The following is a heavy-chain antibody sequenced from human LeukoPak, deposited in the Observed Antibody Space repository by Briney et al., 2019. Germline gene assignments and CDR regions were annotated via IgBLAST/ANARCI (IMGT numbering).Heavy chain of an antibody. CDR2: INHSGST. Sequence: SETLSLTCPVYGGSFSGYYWSWIRQPPGKGLEWIGEINHSGSTNYNPSLKSRVTISVDTSKNQFSLKLSSVTAADTAVYYCARAVSGRKIDYWGQGTLVTVSS. V-gene: IGHV4-34*01. CDR1: GGSFSGYY. J-gene: IGHJ4*02. CDR3: ARAVSGRKIDY. D-gene: IGHD1-26*01.